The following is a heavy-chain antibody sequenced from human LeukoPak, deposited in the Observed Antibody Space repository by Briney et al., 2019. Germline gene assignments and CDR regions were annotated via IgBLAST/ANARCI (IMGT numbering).Heavy chain of an antibody. Sequence: SGGSLRLSCVASGFAVSSNFMSWVRQAPGKGLEYVSAISSNGGSTYYANSVKGRFTISRDNSKNTLYLQMGSLRAEDMAVYYCARDANYDFWSGYKGWFDPWGQGTLVTVSS. D-gene: IGHD3-3*01. V-gene: IGHV3-64*01. CDR3: ARDANYDFWSGYKGWFDP. J-gene: IGHJ5*02. CDR2: ISSNGGST. CDR1: GFAVSSNF.